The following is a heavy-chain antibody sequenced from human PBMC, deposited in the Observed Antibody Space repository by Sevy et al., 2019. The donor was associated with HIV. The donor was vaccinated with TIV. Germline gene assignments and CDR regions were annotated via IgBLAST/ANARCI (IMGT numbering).Heavy chain of an antibody. V-gene: IGHV4-34*01. CDR1: GESFSGYY. Sequence: SETLSLTCAVYGESFSGYYWSWIRQPPGKGLEWIGEINHSGGTNYNPSLKSRVTISVDTSKNQVSLKLSSVTAADTAAYYCARTPRRGLLLVYWGQGTLVTFSS. CDR2: INHSGGT. J-gene: IGHJ4*02. D-gene: IGHD2-15*01. CDR3: ARTPRRGLLLVY.